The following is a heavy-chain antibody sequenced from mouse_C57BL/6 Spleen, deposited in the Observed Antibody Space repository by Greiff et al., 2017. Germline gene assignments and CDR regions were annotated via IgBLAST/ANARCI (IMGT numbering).Heavy chain of an antibody. CDR1: GYAFSSYW. Sequence: QVQLQQSGAELVKPGASVKISCKASGYAFSSYWMNWVKQRPGKGLEWIGQIYPGDGDTNYNGKFKGKATLTAEKSSSTAYMQLSSLTSEDSAVYFCAGSGGYGSRPYAMDYWGQGTSVTVSS. CDR2: IYPGDGDT. CDR3: AGSGGYGSRPYAMDY. J-gene: IGHJ4*01. V-gene: IGHV1-80*01. D-gene: IGHD1-1*01.